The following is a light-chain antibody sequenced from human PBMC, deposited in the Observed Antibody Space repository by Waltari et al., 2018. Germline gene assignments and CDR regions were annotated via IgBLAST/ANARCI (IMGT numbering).Light chain of an antibody. Sequence: QSALTQPPSASGSPGQSVTISCTGTSSHAGHYNYVSWYQQHPGKAPKLMIFEVSKRFSGVPGRFAGSKSANTASLTVSGLQAEDEADYYCSSYAGNDFYVFGTGTTVTVL. CDR1: SSHAGHYNY. V-gene: IGLV2-8*01. J-gene: IGLJ1*01. CDR3: SSYAGNDFYV. CDR2: EVS.